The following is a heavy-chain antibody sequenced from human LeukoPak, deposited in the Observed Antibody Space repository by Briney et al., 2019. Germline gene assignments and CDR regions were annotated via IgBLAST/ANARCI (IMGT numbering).Heavy chain of an antibody. CDR3: TRESYYDSSGYGDY. J-gene: IGHJ4*02. CDR2: IRSKAYGGTT. Sequence: PGGSLRLSCTASGFTFGDYAMSWFRQAPGKGLEWVGFIRSKAYGGTTEYAASVKGRFTISRDDPKSIAYLQMNSLKTEDTAVYYCTRESYYDSSGYGDYWGQGTLVTVSS. D-gene: IGHD3-22*01. CDR1: GFTFGDYA. V-gene: IGHV3-49*03.